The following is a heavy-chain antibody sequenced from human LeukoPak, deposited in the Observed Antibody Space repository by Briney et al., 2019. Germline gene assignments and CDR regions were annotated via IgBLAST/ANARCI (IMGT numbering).Heavy chain of an antibody. Sequence: PGGSLRLSCAASGFTFSSYAMSWVRQAPGKGLEWVSAISGSGGSTYYADSVKGRFTISRDNSKNTLYLQMNSLRAEDTAVYYCAKDDSSSWYPTYFDYWGQGTLVTVSS. J-gene: IGHJ4*02. V-gene: IGHV3-23*01. CDR2: ISGSGGST. CDR3: AKDDSSSWYPTYFDY. D-gene: IGHD6-13*01. CDR1: GFTFSSYA.